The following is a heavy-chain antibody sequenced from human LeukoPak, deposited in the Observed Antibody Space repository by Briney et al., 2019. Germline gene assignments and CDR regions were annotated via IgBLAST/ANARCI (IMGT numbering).Heavy chain of an antibody. D-gene: IGHD3-3*01. CDR2: IYHSGST. J-gene: IGHJ4*02. CDR1: GYSISSGYY. Sequence: LETLSLTCTVSGYSISSGYYWGWIRQPPGKGLEWIGSIYHSGSTYYNPSLKSRVTISVDTSKNQFSLKLSSVTAADTAVYYCARDPLCDFWSGYLCPLDYWGQGTLVTVSS. CDR3: ARDPLCDFWSGYLCPLDY. V-gene: IGHV4-38-2*02.